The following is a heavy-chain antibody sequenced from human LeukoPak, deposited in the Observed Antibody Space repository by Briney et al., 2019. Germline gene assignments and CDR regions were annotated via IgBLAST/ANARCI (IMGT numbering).Heavy chain of an antibody. CDR3: AKEISAGYCSGGSCYPVRYFDY. Sequence: GSLRLSCAASGFTFSSYAMSWVRQAPGKGLEWVSAISGGGDNTYYADSVKGRFTISRDNSKNTLYLQMNSLRAEDTAVYYCAKEISAGYCSGGSCYPVRYFDYWGQGTLVTVSS. J-gene: IGHJ4*02. D-gene: IGHD2-15*01. CDR2: ISGGGDNT. CDR1: GFTFSSYA. V-gene: IGHV3-23*01.